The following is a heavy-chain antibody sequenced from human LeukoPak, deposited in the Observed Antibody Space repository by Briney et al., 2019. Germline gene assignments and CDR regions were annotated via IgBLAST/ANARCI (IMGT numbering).Heavy chain of an antibody. V-gene: IGHV4-39*01. CDR2: IYYSGST. D-gene: IGHD1-26*01. Sequence: SETLSLTCTVSGGSISSSSYYWGWIRQPPGKGLEWIGSIYYSGSTYYNPSLKSRVTIPVDTSKNQFSLKLSSVTAADTAVYYCARGYSGSHDYWGQGTLVTVSS. CDR3: ARGYSGSHDY. J-gene: IGHJ4*02. CDR1: GGSISSSSYY.